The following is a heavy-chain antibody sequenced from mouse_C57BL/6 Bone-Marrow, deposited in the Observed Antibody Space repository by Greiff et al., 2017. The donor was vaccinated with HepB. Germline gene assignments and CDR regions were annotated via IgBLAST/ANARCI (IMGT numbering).Heavy chain of an antibody. CDR1: GFNIKNTY. CDR2: IDPANGNT. J-gene: IGHJ2*01. CDR3: ARTRPTMVTTFDY. Sequence: EVKLVESVAELVRPGASVKLSCTASGFNIKNTYMHWVKQRPEQGLEWIGRIDPANGNTKYAPKFQGKATITADTSSNTAYLQLSSLTSEDTAIYYCARTRPTMVTTFDYWGQGTTLTVSS. D-gene: IGHD2-9*01. V-gene: IGHV14-3*01.